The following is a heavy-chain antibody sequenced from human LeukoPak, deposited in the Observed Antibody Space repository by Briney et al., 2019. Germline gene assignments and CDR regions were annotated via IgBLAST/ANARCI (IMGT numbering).Heavy chain of an antibody. Sequence: GGSLRLSCAASGFTFSSYSMNWVRQALGKGLEWVSSISSSSSYIYYADSVKGRFTISRDNAKNSLYLQMNSLRAEDTAVYYCARDRVTTGNNWFDPWGQGTLVTVSS. J-gene: IGHJ5*02. CDR3: ARDRVTTGNNWFDP. D-gene: IGHD4-17*01. CDR1: GFTFSSYS. V-gene: IGHV3-21*01. CDR2: ISSSSSYI.